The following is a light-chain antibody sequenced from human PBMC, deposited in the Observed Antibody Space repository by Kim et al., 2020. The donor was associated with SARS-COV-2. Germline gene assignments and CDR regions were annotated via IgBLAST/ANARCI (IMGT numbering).Light chain of an antibody. V-gene: IGKV1-5*03. J-gene: IGKJ2*03. CDR2: KAS. Sequence: SAPVGYRVTITCRASQDIRTWLAWYQQKPGKAPKILIYKASSLESGVSSRFSGSASGTEFSLTISSLQPEDFATYYCQQYDSYPYSFGQGTKLEI. CDR1: QDIRTW. CDR3: QQYDSYPYS.